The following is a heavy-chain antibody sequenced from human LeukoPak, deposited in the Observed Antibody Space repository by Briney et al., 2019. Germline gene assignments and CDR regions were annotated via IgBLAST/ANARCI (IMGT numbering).Heavy chain of an antibody. CDR2: ISDGGSDK. CDR1: GFTFSSYA. CDR3: ARGISSGIVVTAIAY. Sequence: GGSLRLSCAASGFTFSSYAMHWVRQAPDKGLEWMAVISDGGSDKYYADSVRGRFTVSRDNSENTLTLQMSSLRAEDTALYYCARGISSGIVVTAIAYWGQGTLVTVSS. J-gene: IGHJ4*02. V-gene: IGHV3-30-3*01. D-gene: IGHD2-21*02.